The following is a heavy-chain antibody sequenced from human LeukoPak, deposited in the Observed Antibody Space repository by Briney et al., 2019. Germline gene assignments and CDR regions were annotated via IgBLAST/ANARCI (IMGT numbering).Heavy chain of an antibody. Sequence: PSETLSLTCTVSGGSISGSSLSWIRQPAGKGLEWFGRIYTSGSTNYNPSLRSRVTLSVDTSKNQFSLKLSSVTAADTAVYYCARGGVAAKYYFDSWGQGTLVTVSS. V-gene: IGHV4-4*07. CDR2: IYTSGST. CDR3: ARGGVAAKYYFDS. D-gene: IGHD3-10*01. CDR1: GGSISGSS. J-gene: IGHJ4*02.